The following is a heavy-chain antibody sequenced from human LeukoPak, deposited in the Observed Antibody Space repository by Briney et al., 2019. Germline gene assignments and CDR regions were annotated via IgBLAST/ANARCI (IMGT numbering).Heavy chain of an antibody. CDR2: MYSSGST. V-gene: IGHV4-38-2*02. CDR3: ARGPPDCSSTSCYAFDAFDI. D-gene: IGHD2-2*01. CDR1: GYSISSGYY. Sequence: PSETLSLTCTVSGYSISSGYYWGWIRQPPGKGLEWIGSMYSSGSTYYNPSLKSRVTISVDTSKNQFSLKLSSVTAADTAVYYCARGPPDCSSTSCYAFDAFDIWGQGTMVTVPS. J-gene: IGHJ3*02.